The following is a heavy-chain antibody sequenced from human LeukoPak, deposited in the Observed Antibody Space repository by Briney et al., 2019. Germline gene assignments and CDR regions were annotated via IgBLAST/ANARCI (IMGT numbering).Heavy chain of an antibody. CDR2: IKSKTDGGTT. J-gene: IGHJ4*02. CDR1: GFTFSSFA. CDR3: TTAVDTAMVVLDY. V-gene: IGHV3-15*01. D-gene: IGHD5-18*01. Sequence: PGGSLSLSCAASGFTFSSFAMSWARQAPGKGLEWVGRIKSKTDGGTTDYAAPVKGRFTISRDDSKNTLYLQMNSLKTEDTAVYYCTTAVDTAMVVLDYWGQGTLVTVSS.